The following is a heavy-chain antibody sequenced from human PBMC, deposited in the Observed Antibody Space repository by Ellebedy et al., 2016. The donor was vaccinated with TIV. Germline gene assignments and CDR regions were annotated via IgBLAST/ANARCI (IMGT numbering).Heavy chain of an antibody. CDR1: GYTFTDYY. V-gene: IGHV1-46*01. CDR3: ARGGWYHSDY. CDR2: INTSTGST. D-gene: IGHD6-19*01. J-gene: IGHJ4*02. Sequence: ASVKVSCKASGYTFTDYYMHWVRQAPGQGIEWMGIINTSTGSTSYAQKFQGRVTMTRDTSTSTVDMELSSLRSEDTAVYYCARGGWYHSDYWGQGTLVTVSS.